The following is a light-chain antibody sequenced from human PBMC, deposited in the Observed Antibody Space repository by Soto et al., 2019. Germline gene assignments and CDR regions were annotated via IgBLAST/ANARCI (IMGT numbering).Light chain of an antibody. V-gene: IGKV1-12*01. CDR2: AAS. J-gene: IGKJ4*01. Sequence: DIKMTQSPSSVSASVGASVTITCRASQGITSWLAWYQQKPGRAPKLLIYAASSLQSRVPSRFSGSGSGRDFSLTISSLQPEDFATYFCQHTSSFPLTFGGGIKVEIK. CDR1: QGITSW. CDR3: QHTSSFPLT.